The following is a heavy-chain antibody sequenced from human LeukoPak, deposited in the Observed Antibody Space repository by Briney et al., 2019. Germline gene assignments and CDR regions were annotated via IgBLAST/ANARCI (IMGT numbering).Heavy chain of an antibody. CDR3: AKEGWFGELSGY. V-gene: IGHV3-30*18. D-gene: IGHD3-10*01. CDR1: GFTFSSYG. Sequence: RGSLRLSCAASGFTFSSYGMHWVRQAPGKGLEWVAVISYDGSNKYYADSVKGRFTISRDNSKNTLYLQMNSLRAEDTAVYYCAKEGWFGELSGYWGQGTLVTVSS. J-gene: IGHJ4*02. CDR2: ISYDGSNK.